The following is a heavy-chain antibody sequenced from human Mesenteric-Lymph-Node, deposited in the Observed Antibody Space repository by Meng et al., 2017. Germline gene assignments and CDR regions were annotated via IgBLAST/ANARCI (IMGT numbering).Heavy chain of an antibody. V-gene: IGHV3-74*01. CDR2: IAGDEIHT. CDR1: GFTLRNYW. CDR3: VRGCTGGCKGVDS. Sequence: EVRLVESGGGLVPPGGSLGLSCTASGFTLRNYWTHWVRQAPGEGLVWVSRIAGDEIHTNYAESVKGRFTIHRDNANNMTYLQMNYLRVEDTAVYYCVRGCTGGCKGVDSWGHGTLVTVSS. J-gene: IGHJ5*01. D-gene: IGHD2-8*02.